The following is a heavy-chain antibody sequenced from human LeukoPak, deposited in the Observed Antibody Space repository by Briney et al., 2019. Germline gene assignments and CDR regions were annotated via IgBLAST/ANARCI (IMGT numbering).Heavy chain of an antibody. CDR3: AKVETAAAATLRGFDY. Sequence: AGGSLRLSCGGFGFIVSGSYMSWVRQAPGKGLEWVSMIFADGRIYYADSVRGRFTISRDNSKNTLYLQMNSLRAEDTAVYYCAKVETAAAATLRGFDYWGQGTLVTVSS. J-gene: IGHJ4*02. CDR2: IFADGRI. CDR1: GFIVSGSY. V-gene: IGHV3-53*01. D-gene: IGHD6-13*01.